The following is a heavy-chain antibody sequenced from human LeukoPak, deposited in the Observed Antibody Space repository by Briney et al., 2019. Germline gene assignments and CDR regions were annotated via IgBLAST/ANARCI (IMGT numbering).Heavy chain of an antibody. Sequence: GGSLRLSCAASGFTFSSYSMNWVRQAPGKGLEWVSSISSSSSYIYYADSVKGRFTISRDNAKNSLYLQMNSLRAEDTAVYYCARAPVSGSYHFDYWGQGTLVTASS. CDR3: ARAPVSGSYHFDY. J-gene: IGHJ4*02. CDR1: GFTFSSYS. V-gene: IGHV3-21*01. CDR2: ISSSSSYI. D-gene: IGHD1-26*01.